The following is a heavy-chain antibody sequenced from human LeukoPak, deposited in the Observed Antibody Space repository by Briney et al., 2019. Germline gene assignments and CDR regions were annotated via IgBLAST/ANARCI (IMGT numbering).Heavy chain of an antibody. J-gene: IGHJ4*02. V-gene: IGHV3-30-3*01. CDR1: GFTFSSYA. D-gene: IGHD3-22*01. Sequence: GGSLRLSCAASGFTFSSYAMHWVRQAPGKGLEWVAVISYDGSNKYYADSVKGRFTISRDNSKNTLYLQMNSLRAEDTAVYYCARDPNYYDSSGPPDYWGQGTLVTVSS. CDR3: ARDPNYYDSSGPPDY. CDR2: ISYDGSNK.